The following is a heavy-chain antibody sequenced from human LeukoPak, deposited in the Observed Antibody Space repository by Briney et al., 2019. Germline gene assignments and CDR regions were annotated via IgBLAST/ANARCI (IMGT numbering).Heavy chain of an antibody. J-gene: IGHJ4*02. CDR2: IDPKSGAT. V-gene: IGHV1-2*02. CDR3: ARFSPYSNSSGGAF. Sequence: ASVKVSCKASGYIFTVYQMHWVRQATGHGLEWMGWIDPKSGATTYAQTFQGRVTMTRDTSVSTAYVELSRLQSDDTAVYYCARFSPYSNSSGGAFWGQGTLVTVSS. CDR1: GYIFTVYQ. D-gene: IGHD6-6*01.